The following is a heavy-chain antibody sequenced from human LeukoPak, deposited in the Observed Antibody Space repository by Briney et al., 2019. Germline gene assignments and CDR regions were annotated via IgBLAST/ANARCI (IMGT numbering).Heavy chain of an antibody. D-gene: IGHD3-22*01. CDR1: GYTLTELS. CDR3: ATGSPSQHSSGYYEEVLY. V-gene: IGHV1-24*01. CDR2: FDPEDGET. J-gene: IGHJ4*02. Sequence: ASVKVSCKVSGYTLTELSTHWVRQAPGKGLEWMGGFDPEDGETIYAQKFQGRVTMTEDTSTDTAYMELSSLRSEDTAVYYCATGSPSQHSSGYYEEVLYWGQGTLVTVSS.